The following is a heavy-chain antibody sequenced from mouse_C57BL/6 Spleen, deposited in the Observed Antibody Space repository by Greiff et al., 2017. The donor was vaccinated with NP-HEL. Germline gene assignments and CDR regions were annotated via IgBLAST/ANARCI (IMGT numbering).Heavy chain of an antibody. D-gene: IGHD2-4*01. J-gene: IGHJ4*01. CDR2: ISGGGGNT. Sequence: EVKVVESGGGLVKPGGSLKLSCAASGFTFSSYTMSWVRQTPEKRLEWVATISGGGGNTYYPDSVKGRFTISRDNAKNTRYLQMSSLRSEDTALYYCARHDYDGGTSMDYWGQGTSVTVSS. V-gene: IGHV5-9*01. CDR1: GFTFSSYT. CDR3: ARHDYDGGTSMDY.